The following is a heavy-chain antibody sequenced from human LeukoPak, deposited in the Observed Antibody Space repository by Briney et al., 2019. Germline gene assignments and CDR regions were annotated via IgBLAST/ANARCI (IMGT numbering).Heavy chain of an antibody. V-gene: IGHV4-34*01. CDR3: ARGQEQQLFYFDY. Sequence: RSSETLSLTCAVYGGSFSGYYWSWIRQPPGKGLEWIGEINHSGSTNYNPSLKSRVTISVDTSKNQFSLKLSSVTAADTAVYYCARGQEQQLFYFDYWGQGTLVTVSS. J-gene: IGHJ4*02. D-gene: IGHD6-13*01. CDR2: INHSGST. CDR1: GGSFSGYY.